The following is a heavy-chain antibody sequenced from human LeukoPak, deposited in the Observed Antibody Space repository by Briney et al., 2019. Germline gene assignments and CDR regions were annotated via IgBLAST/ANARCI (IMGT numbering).Heavy chain of an antibody. D-gene: IGHD4-11*01. Sequence: SETLSLTCAASSYSISSGYSWGWVRQPPGKGLEWIGNIYVSGSSYYNSSLSSRVTISIDMSKNLFSLKLISVTAADTPVYRCSKTDYSDYGGFNSWGQGTMVTVSS. CDR2: IYVSGSS. V-gene: IGHV4-38-2*01. CDR3: SKTDYSDYGGFNS. J-gene: IGHJ3*01. CDR1: SYSISSGYS.